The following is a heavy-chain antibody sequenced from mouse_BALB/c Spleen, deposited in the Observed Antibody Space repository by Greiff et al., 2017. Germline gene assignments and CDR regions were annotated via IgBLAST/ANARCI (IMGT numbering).Heavy chain of an antibody. Sequence: EVMLVESGGGLVQPGGSLKLSCAASGFTFSSYGMSWVRQTPDKRLELVATINSNGGSTYYPDSVKGRFTISRDNAKNTLYLQMSSLKSEDTAMYYCARAGNDYWGQGTTLTVSS. J-gene: IGHJ2*01. V-gene: IGHV5-6-3*01. CDR1: GFTFSSYG. CDR2: INSNGGST. CDR3: ARAGNDY.